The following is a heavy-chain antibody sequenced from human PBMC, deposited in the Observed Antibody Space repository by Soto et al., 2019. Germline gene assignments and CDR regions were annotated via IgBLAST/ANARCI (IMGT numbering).Heavy chain of an antibody. D-gene: IGHD3-16*01. CDR1: GFIFSDYY. J-gene: IGHJ6*03. CDR2: ISSGGGTI. Sequence: QEQLVESGGGLVKPGGSLRLSCGASGFIFSDYYMSWIRRAPGKGLEWISHISSGGGTINYADSVRGRFTISRDNAKNSLSLELTSLRADGTAVYYCARGGGEFYYHMDVWGKGTPVTVSS. CDR3: ARGGGEFYYHMDV. V-gene: IGHV3-11*01.